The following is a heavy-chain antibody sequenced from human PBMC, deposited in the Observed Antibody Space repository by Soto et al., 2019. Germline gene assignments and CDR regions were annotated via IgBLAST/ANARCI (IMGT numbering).Heavy chain of an antibody. CDR1: GFTFSSYS. V-gene: IGHV3-21*01. D-gene: IGHD2-2*01. CDR3: ASGIVVVPAATRFDY. CDR2: ISSSSSYI. Sequence: GGSLRLSCAASGFTFSSYSMNWVRQAPGKGLEWVSSISSSSSYIYYADSVKGRFTISRDNAKNSLYLQMNSLRAEDTAVYYCASGIVVVPAATRFDYWGQGTLVTVSS. J-gene: IGHJ4*02.